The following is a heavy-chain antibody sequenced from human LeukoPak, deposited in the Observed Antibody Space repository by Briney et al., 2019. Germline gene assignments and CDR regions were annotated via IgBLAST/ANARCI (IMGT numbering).Heavy chain of an antibody. CDR3: ARDRTGDNWFDP. V-gene: IGHV3-7*05. CDR2: IKADGREK. Sequence: GGSLRLSCAASGFTFSSYWMSWVRQAPGRGLEWVANIKADGREKYYVDSVKARFTISRDNAKNSLYLQMNSLRVEDTAVYYCARDRTGDNWFDPWGQGTLVTVSS. J-gene: IGHJ5*02. CDR1: GFTFSSYW. D-gene: IGHD3/OR15-3a*01.